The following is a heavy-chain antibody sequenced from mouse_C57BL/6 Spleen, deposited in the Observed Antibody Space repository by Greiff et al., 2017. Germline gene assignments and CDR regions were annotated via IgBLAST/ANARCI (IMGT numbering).Heavy chain of an antibody. V-gene: IGHV1-81*01. CDR2: FYPRSGNT. D-gene: IGHD2-1*01. Sequence: VQLQQSGAELARPGASVKLSCKASGYTFTSSGISWVKQRTGQGLEWIGEFYPRSGNTYYNEKLKGKATRTADKSSSTAYMELRSLPSEDSAVYFCARRNGNWYFGVWGTGATVTVSS. CDR3: ARRNGNWYFGV. CDR1: GYTFTSSG. J-gene: IGHJ1*03.